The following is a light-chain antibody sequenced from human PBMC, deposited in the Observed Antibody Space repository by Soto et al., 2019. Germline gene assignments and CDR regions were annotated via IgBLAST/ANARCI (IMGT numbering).Light chain of an antibody. J-gene: IGKJ1*01. Sequence: DIQMTQSPSTLSASVGDRVTITCRASQSISSWLAWYQQKPGKAPKLLIYKASSLESGVPSRFSGSGSGTAFTLTISILQPDDFATYYCGAWTFGQGTKVEIK. CDR2: KAS. CDR1: QSISSW. V-gene: IGKV1-5*03. CDR3: GAWT.